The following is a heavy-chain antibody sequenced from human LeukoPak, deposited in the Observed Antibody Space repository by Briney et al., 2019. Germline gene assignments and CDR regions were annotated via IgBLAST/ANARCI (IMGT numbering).Heavy chain of an antibody. D-gene: IGHD3-9*01. J-gene: IGHJ4*02. Sequence: PSETLSLTCAVYGGPFSGYYWSWIRQPPGKGLEWIGEINHSGSTNYNPSLKSRVTISVDTSKNQFSLKLSSVTAADTAVYYCARARYFDWLVVTAAVTLDYWGQGTLVTVSS. V-gene: IGHV4-34*01. CDR2: INHSGST. CDR1: GGPFSGYY. CDR3: ARARYFDWLVVTAAVTLDY.